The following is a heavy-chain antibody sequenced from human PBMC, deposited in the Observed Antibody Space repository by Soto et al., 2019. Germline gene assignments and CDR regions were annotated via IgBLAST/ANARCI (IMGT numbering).Heavy chain of an antibody. CDR3: ARESFYMDV. J-gene: IGHJ6*03. V-gene: IGHV3-21*02. CDR2: ITPGSTYI. CDR1: GFTFSSYS. Sequence: EVQLVESGGGLVKPGGSLRLSCAASGFTFSSYSMNWVRQAPGWGLEWVSSITPGSTYIYYVDSVKPRFTISSDNAKNALYLHMDSLRAEDTAVYYCARESFYMDVWGKGTTVTVSS.